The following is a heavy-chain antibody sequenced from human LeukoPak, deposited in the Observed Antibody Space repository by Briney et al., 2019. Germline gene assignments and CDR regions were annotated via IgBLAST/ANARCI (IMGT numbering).Heavy chain of an antibody. J-gene: IGHJ4*02. D-gene: IGHD3-22*01. CDR2: ISRSSSYI. CDR1: VFTLYIHS. Sequence: GGSLRLSCAPSVFTLYIHSMNGARQSPGEGVEWVSSISRSSSYIYYADSVKGRFTISRDNDKNSLYLQMNSLRDEDTAVYYCAREGLRYYYDSSGYYAFDYWGQGTLVTVSS. V-gene: IGHV3-21*01. CDR3: AREGLRYYYDSSGYYAFDY.